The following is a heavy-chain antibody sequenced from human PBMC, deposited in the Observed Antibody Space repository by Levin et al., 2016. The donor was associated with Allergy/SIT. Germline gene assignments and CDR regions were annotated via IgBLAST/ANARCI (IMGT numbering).Heavy chain of an antibody. CDR1: GGSISTGGYY. J-gene: IGHJ3*02. Sequence: SETLSLTCTVSGGSISTGGYYWSWIRQHPGKGLEWIGYIYYSGSTDYNPSLKSRVTISVDTSKNQFSLKMSSVTAADTAVFYCARDLGPEYSSSSGYAFDIWGQGTMVTVSS. CDR3: ARDLGPEYSSSSGYAFDI. D-gene: IGHD6-6*01. V-gene: IGHV4-31*03. CDR2: IYYSGST.